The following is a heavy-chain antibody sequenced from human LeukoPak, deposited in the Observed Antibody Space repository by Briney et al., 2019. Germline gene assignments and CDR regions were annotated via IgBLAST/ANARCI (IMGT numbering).Heavy chain of an antibody. D-gene: IGHD3-10*01. Sequence: SGGSLRLSCAASGFTFSNYWMHWVRQAPGKGLVWVSRISGDGSSTSYADSVKGRFTISRDNAKNTLYLQMDSLRAEDTAVYYCARDPYGSGRYWGQGTRVTVSS. CDR3: ARDPYGSGRY. CDR1: GFTFSNYW. V-gene: IGHV3-74*01. CDR2: ISGDGSST. J-gene: IGHJ4*02.